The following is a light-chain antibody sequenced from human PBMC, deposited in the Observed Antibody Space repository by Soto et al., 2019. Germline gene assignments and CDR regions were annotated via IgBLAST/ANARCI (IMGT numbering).Light chain of an antibody. Sequence: QSALTQPASVSGSPGQSITISCTGTSSDVGGYNYVSWYQQHPGKAPKLMIYGVSNRPSGVSNRFSGSKSGNTASLTISGLQAEDEADYYCSSYTSSSTFYVFGTGTKLTVL. CDR3: SSYTSSSTFYV. CDR1: SSDVGGYNY. J-gene: IGLJ1*01. V-gene: IGLV2-14*01. CDR2: GVS.